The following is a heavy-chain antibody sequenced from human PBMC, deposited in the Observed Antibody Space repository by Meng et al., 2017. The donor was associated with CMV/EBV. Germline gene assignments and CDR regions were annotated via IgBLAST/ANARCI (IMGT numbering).Heavy chain of an antibody. D-gene: IGHD1-26*01. CDR1: GGTFSSYA. CDR2: IIPIFGTA. Sequence: KVSCKASGGTFSSYAISWVRQAPGQGLEWMGGIIPIFGTANYAQKFQGRVTITTDESTSTAYMELSSLRSEDTAVYYCADYSGSYWGPHYGMDVWGQGTTVTVSS. V-gene: IGHV1-69*05. J-gene: IGHJ6*02. CDR3: ADYSGSYWGPHYGMDV.